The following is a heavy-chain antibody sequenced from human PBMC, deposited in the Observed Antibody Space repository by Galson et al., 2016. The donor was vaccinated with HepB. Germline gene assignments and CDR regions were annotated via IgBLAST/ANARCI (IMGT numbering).Heavy chain of an antibody. Sequence: TLSLTCTVSGGSVSSGRYYWSWIRQHPGKGLEWIGYISYSGSTYYNPSLKSRVTISADRSTNQFSVKLTSVTAADTAVYYCARGKQATYYLRSPDYGLDVWGLGTTVIVSS. CDR3: ARGKQATYYLRSPDYGLDV. D-gene: IGHD3-10*01. CDR2: ISYSGST. CDR1: GGSVSSGRYY. J-gene: IGHJ6*02. V-gene: IGHV4-31*03.